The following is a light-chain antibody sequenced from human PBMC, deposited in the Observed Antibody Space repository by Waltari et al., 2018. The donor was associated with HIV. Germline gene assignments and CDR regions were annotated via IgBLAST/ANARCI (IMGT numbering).Light chain of an antibody. CDR2: EVS. V-gene: IGLV2-23*02. CDR1: SSEFRTYHY. Sequence: SALTQPASVSGSPGQSITISCTGASSEFRTYHYVSWYQHHPGKAPKLMIYEVSTLPSGVSTRFSGSKSGNTASLTIAGLQAEDEADYYCCSYAGSSTFLYVFGTGTKVTVL. J-gene: IGLJ1*01. CDR3: CSYAGSSTFLYV.